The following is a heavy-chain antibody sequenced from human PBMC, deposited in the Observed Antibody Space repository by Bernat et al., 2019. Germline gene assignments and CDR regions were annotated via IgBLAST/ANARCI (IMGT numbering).Heavy chain of an antibody. D-gene: IGHD3-22*01. J-gene: IGHJ3*02. CDR2: ISSSSSTK. CDR3: AGGYHISGYYKVAFDI. CDR1: GFTFSSYS. Sequence: EVQLVESGGGLVQPGGSLRLSCAASGFTFSSYSMNWVRQAPGKGLEWVSYISSSSSTKYYADSVKGRFTISRDNAKNSLYLQMNSLGAEDTAVYYCAGGYHISGYYKVAFDIWGQGTMVTVSS. V-gene: IGHV3-48*01.